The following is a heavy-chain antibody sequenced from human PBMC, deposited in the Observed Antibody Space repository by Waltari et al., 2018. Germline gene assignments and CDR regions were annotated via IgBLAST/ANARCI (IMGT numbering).Heavy chain of an antibody. CDR1: GYTFTDFY. V-gene: IGHV1-69-2*01. CDR2: VNTEDGET. Sequence: EVQVVQSGAEVKKPGATVKISCKASGYTFTDFYIHWLQLAPGKGLEWMGRVNTEDGETMYGRNFRDIITMTADTSTNTAYMELSSLRSADTAVYYCVVGGYCSPSICPWDYWGQGTLVTVSS. CDR3: VVGGYCSPSICPWDY. D-gene: IGHD2-15*01. J-gene: IGHJ4*02.